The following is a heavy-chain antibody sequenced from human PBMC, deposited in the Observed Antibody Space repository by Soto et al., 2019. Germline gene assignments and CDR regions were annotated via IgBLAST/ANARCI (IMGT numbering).Heavy chain of an antibody. D-gene: IGHD2-8*01. CDR2: ISAYNGNT. V-gene: IGHV1-18*01. CDR3: ARDDYCTNGVCSRRYFDL. Sequence: QVQLVQSGAEVKKPGASVKVSCKASGYTFTSYGISWVRQAPGQGLEWMGWISAYNGNTNYAQKLQGRVTMTTDTSTSTAYMELRSLRSDDTAVYYCARDDYCTNGVCSRRYFDLWGRNTLVTVSS. CDR1: GYTFTSYG. J-gene: IGHJ2*01.